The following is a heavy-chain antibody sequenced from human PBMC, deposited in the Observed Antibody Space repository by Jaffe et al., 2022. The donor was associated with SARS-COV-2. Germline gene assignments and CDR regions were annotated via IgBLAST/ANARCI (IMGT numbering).Heavy chain of an antibody. Sequence: EVQLVQSGGGLVQPGGSLRLSCAASGFTFSTYWMTWVRQAPGKGLEWVANIKQDGSEKNYVDSVKGRFTISRDNTKKSLYLQMSSLRAEDMAVYYCARGDGMDVWGQGTTVTVSS. J-gene: IGHJ6*02. V-gene: IGHV3-7*01. CDR1: GFTFSTYW. CDR2: IKQDGSEK. CDR3: ARGDGMDV.